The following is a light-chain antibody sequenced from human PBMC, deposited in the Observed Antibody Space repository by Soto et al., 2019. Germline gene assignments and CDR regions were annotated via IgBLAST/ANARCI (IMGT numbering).Light chain of an antibody. CDR3: QQYNNWPIT. CDR1: QSVSSN. V-gene: IGKV3-15*01. Sequence: ELVMAQSPATLCVSPGERAPLSCRASQSVSSNLAWYQQKPGQAPRLLIYGASTRATGIPARFSGSGSGTEFTLTISSLQSEDFAVYYCQQYNNWPITFGQGTRLEIK. CDR2: GAS. J-gene: IGKJ5*01.